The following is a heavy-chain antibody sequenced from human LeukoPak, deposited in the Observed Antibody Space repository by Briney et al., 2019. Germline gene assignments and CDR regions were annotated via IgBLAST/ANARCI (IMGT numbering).Heavy chain of an antibody. D-gene: IGHD3-22*01. CDR2: ISSRGTTI. J-gene: IGHJ4*02. Sequence: GGSLRLSCAASGFTFSDYYMNWIRQAPGKGLEWVSSISSRGTTIYYADSVKGRFTISRDNAKTSLYLQMNSLRAEDTALYYCAGYLLYDSSGYYYELGKGFAYWGQGTLVTVSS. CDR1: GFTFSDYY. CDR3: AGYLLYDSSGYYYELGKGFAY. V-gene: IGHV3-11*01.